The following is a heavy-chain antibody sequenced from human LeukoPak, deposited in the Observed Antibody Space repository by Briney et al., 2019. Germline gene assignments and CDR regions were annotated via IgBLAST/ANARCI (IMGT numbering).Heavy chain of an antibody. CDR1: GGSISSYY. CDR3: ARISYYYDSSAYYYYFDY. J-gene: IGHJ4*02. Sequence: SETLSLTCTVSGGSISSYYWNWIRQPPGKGLEWIGYIYYSGSTNYNPSLKSRVTISVDTSKNQFSLKLSSVTAADTAVYYCARISYYYDSSAYYYYFDYWGQGTLVTVSS. V-gene: IGHV4-59*08. CDR2: IYYSGST. D-gene: IGHD3-22*01.